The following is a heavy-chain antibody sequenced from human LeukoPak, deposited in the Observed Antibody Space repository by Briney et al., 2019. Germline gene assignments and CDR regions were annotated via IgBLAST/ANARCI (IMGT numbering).Heavy chain of an antibody. J-gene: IGHJ4*02. CDR1: GYTFTGYY. CDR2: INPNSGGT. Sequence: ASVKVSCKASGYTFTGYYMHWVRQAPGQGLEWMGWINPNSGGTNYAQKFQGRVTMTRDTSISTAYMELSRPRSDDTAVYYCARDQRITGTDSDYWGQGTLVTVSS. CDR3: ARDQRITGTDSDY. D-gene: IGHD1-7*01. V-gene: IGHV1-2*02.